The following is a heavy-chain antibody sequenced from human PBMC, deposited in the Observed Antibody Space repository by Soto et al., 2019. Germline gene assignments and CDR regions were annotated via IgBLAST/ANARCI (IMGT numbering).Heavy chain of an antibody. CDR1: GGTFSSYA. V-gene: IGHV1-69*01. D-gene: IGHD7-27*01. CDR2: IIPIFGTA. J-gene: IGHJ4*02. Sequence: QVQLVQSGAEVKKPGSSVKVSCKASGGTFSSYAISWVRQAPGQGLEWMGGIIPIFGTANYAQKFQGRVTITGDESTSTAYMELSSLRSEDTAVYYCEITPEPTGEDGSYFDYWGQGTLVTVSS. CDR3: EITPEPTGEDGSYFDY.